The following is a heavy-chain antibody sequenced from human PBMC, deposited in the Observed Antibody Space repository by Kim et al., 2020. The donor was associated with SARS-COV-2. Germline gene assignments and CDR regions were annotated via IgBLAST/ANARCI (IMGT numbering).Heavy chain of an antibody. V-gene: IGHV4-39*01. CDR2: IDYSGST. J-gene: IGHJ4*02. CDR3: ARRFSKYRLFDY. D-gene: IGHD3-3*01. Sequence: SETLSLTCTVSGGSVNTGTYYWGWIRQPPGKGLEWIGSIDYSGSTYYNPSLKSRVTISVDTPKNQFSLKLSSVTAADTVLYYCARRFSKYRLFDYWGQGT. CDR1: GGSVNTGTYY.